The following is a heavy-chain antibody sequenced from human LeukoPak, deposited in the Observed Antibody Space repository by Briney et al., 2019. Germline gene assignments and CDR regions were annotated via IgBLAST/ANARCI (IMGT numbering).Heavy chain of an antibody. CDR2: INPNSGGT. V-gene: IGHV1-2*06. J-gene: IGHJ6*03. Sequence: GAPVKVSCKASGYTFTGYYMHWVRQPPGQGLEWMGRINPNSGGTNYAQKFQGRATMTRDTSISTAYMELSRLRSDDTAVYYCARLPEGIAVAGRRYMDVWGKGTTVTVSS. D-gene: IGHD6-19*01. CDR3: ARLPEGIAVAGRRYMDV. CDR1: GYTFTGYY.